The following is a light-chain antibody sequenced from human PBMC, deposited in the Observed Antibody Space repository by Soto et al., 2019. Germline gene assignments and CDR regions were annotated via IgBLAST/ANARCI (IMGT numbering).Light chain of an antibody. CDR2: LNSVGSH. V-gene: IGLV4-69*01. Sequence: QLVLTQSPSASASLGASVKLTCTLSSGHSNYVIAWHQQQPEKGPRYLMKLNSVGSHSKGDGIPDRFSGSSSGAERYLTISSLQSEDEADYYCQTWDTGIRVFGGGTKLTVL. CDR3: QTWDTGIRV. CDR1: SGHSNYV. J-gene: IGLJ2*01.